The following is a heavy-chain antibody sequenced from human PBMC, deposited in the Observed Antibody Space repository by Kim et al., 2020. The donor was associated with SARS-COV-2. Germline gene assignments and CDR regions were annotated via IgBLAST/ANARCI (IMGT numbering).Heavy chain of an antibody. D-gene: IGHD4-4*01. J-gene: IGHJ4*02. CDR1: GFTFSDYY. V-gene: IGHV3-11*06. CDR2: ISSSSSYT. CDR3: ARGGTLTTASRLFDY. Sequence: GGSLRLSCAASGFTFSDYYMSWIRQAPGKGLEWVSYISSSSSYTNYADSVKGRFTISRDNAKNSLYLQMNSLRAEDTAVYYCARGGTLTTASRLFDYWGQGTLVTVSS.